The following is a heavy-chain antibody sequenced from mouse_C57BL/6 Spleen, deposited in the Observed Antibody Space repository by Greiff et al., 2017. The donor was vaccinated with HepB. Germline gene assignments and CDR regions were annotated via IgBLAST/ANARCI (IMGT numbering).Heavy chain of an antibody. J-gene: IGHJ2*01. CDR1: GFNIKNTY. V-gene: IGHV14-3*01. CDR3: ARCPITTVVAYYFDY. Sequence: EVQLQQSVAELVRPGASVKLSCTASGFNIKNTYMHWVKQRPEQGLEWIGRIDPANGNTKYAPKFQGKATLTADTSSNTAYLQLSSLTSEDTAIYYCARCPITTVVAYYFDYWGQGTTLTVSS. D-gene: IGHD1-1*01. CDR2: IDPANGNT.